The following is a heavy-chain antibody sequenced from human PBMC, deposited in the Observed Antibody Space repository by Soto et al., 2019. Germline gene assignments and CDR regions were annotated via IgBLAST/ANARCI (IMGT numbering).Heavy chain of an antibody. D-gene: IGHD3-22*01. CDR1: GFTVSNVW. CDR3: ATEVIYYESSGYCTVVGDTVDI. CDR2: IKRKTDAGTT. J-gene: IGHJ3*02. V-gene: IGHV3-15*01. Sequence: EVQLVESGGGLVKPGGSLRLSCAASGFTVSNVWMTWVRQTAGKGLEWVGHIKRKTDAGTTEYAAPVKGRFTISRDDSKNTLYLQMNSLKTEDTAVYYCATEVIYYESSGYCTVVGDTVDIWGQGTMVTVSS.